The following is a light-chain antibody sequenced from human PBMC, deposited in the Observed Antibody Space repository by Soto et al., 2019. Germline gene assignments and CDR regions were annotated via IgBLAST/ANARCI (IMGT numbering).Light chain of an antibody. CDR1: QTISSW. CDR3: QHYNSYFQT. J-gene: IGKJ1*01. V-gene: IGKV1-5*03. CDR2: KAS. Sequence: DIQMTPSPSTLSGSVGDRVTITCRASQTISSWLAWYQQKPGKAPKLLIYKASTLKSGVPSRFSGSGSGTEFTLTISSLQPDDFATYYCQHYNSYFQTFGQGTKVDIK.